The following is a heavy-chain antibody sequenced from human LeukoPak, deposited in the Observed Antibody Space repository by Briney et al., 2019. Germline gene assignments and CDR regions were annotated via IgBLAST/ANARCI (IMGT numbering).Heavy chain of an antibody. CDR3: ARFLGVYGSGSYRDY. CDR2: IYYSGST. CDR1: GGSISSGDYY. D-gene: IGHD3-10*01. J-gene: IGHJ4*02. Sequence: PSETLSLTCTVSGGSISSGDYYWSWIRQPPGKGLEWIGYIYYSGSTYYNPSLKSRVTISVDTSKNQFSLKLSSVTAADTAVYYCARFLGVYGSGSYRDYWGQGTLVTVSS. V-gene: IGHV4-30-4*01.